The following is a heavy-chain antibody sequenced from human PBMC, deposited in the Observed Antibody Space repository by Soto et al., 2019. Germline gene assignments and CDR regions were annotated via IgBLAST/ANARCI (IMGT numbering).Heavy chain of an antibody. V-gene: IGHV3-49*04. J-gene: IGHJ4*02. CDR3: TREYDYVWGSYRYTRFDY. CDR2: IRSKAYGGTT. CDR1: GFTFGDYA. D-gene: IGHD3-16*02. Sequence: PGGSLRLSCTASGFTFGDYAMSWVRQAPGKGLEWVGFIRSKAYGGTTEYAASVKGRFTISRDDSKSIAYLQMNSLKTEDTAVYYCTREYDYVWGSYRYTRFDYWGQGTLVTVSS.